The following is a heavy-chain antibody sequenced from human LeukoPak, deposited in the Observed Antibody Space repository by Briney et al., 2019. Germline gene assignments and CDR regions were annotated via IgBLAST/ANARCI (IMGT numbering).Heavy chain of an antibody. CDR3: AKGPKTRDHYDFWSGYPYYYYYYGMDV. CDR2: ISGSGGSA. CDR1: GFTFSTYW. J-gene: IGHJ6*02. D-gene: IGHD3-3*01. Sequence: GGSLRLSCAASGFTFSTYWMSWVRQAPGKGLEWVSAISGSGGSAYYADSVKGRFTISRDNSKNTLYLQMNSLRAEDTAVYYCAKGPKTRDHYDFWSGYPYYYYYYGMDVWGRGTTVTVSS. V-gene: IGHV3-23*01.